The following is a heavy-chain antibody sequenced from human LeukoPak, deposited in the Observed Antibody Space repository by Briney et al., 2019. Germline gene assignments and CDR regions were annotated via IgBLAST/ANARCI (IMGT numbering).Heavy chain of an antibody. V-gene: IGHV1-69*04. CDR3: ARGPIDYGDFGSYFDY. Sequence: GASVKVSCKASGYTFTGYYMHWVRQAPGQGLEWMGRIIPILGIANYAQKFQGRVTITADKSTSTAYMELSSLRSEDTAVYYCARGPIDYGDFGSYFDYWGQGTLVTVSS. CDR1: GYTFTGYY. D-gene: IGHD4-17*01. J-gene: IGHJ4*02. CDR2: IIPILGIA.